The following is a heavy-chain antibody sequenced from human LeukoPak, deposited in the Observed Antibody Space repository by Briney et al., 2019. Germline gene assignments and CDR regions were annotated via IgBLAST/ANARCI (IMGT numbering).Heavy chain of an antibody. V-gene: IGHV3-30*02. CDR3: ARGEYGSGSYHIDY. J-gene: IGHJ4*02. Sequence: GGSQRLSCTASGFTFYNYDMHWVRQAPGKGLEWVSFIQYDGGNEYYADSVKGRFTISRDNSKNTLFLEMHSLRPEDTAVYYCARGEYGSGSYHIDYWGQGTLVTVSS. CDR2: IQYDGGNE. D-gene: IGHD3-10*01. CDR1: GFTFYNYD.